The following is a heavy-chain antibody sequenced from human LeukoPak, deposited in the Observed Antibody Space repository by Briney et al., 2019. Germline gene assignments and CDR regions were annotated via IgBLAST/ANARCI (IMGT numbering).Heavy chain of an antibody. CDR1: GGTFSSYA. CDR3: ARDRAVAGPVDAFDI. J-gene: IGHJ3*02. Sequence: SVKVSCKASGGTFSSYAISWVRQAPGQGLEWMGGIIPIFGTANYAQKFQGRVTITADESTSTAYMELSSLRSEDTAAYYCARDRAVAGPVDAFDIWGQGTMVTVSS. CDR2: IIPIFGTA. V-gene: IGHV1-69*01. D-gene: IGHD6-19*01.